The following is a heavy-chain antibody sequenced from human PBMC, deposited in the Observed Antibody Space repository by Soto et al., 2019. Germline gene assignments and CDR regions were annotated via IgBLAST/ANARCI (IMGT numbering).Heavy chain of an antibody. V-gene: IGHV3-64D*08. CDR1: GFTFSSYA. D-gene: IGHD6-19*01. CDR3: VNGVVAGIFDYYYGMDV. Sequence: GGSLRLSCSASGFTFSSYAMHWVRQAPGKGLEYVSAISSNGGSTYYADSVKGRCTISRDNSKNTLYLQMSSLRAEDTAVYYCVNGVVAGIFDYYYGMDVRGQGTTVTVSS. J-gene: IGHJ6*02. CDR2: ISSNGGST.